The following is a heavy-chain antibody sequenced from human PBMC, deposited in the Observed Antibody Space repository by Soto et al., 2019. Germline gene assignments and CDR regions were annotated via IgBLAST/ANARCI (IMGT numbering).Heavy chain of an antibody. V-gene: IGHV3-23*01. D-gene: IGHD5-12*01. Sequence: GGSLRLSCAASGFTFSSYAMSWVRQAPGKGLEWVSAISGSGGSTYYADSVKGRFTISRDNSKNTLYLQMNSLRAEDTAVYYCAKAPIRWAVEMATITDYWGQGTLVTVSS. J-gene: IGHJ4*02. CDR2: ISGSGGST. CDR1: GFTFSSYA. CDR3: AKAPIRWAVEMATITDY.